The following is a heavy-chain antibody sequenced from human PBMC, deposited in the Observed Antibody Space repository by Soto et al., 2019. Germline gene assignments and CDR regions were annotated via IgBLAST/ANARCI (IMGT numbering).Heavy chain of an antibody. CDR1: GGSISSYY. D-gene: IGHD3-16*02. V-gene: IGHV4-59*01. CDR2: IYYSGST. J-gene: IGHJ4*02. Sequence: SETLSLTCTVSGGSISSYYWSWIRQPPGKGLEWIGYIYYSGSTNYNPSLKSRVTISVDTSKNQFSLKLSSVTAADTAVHYCARVLPDRRIGLALDYWGQGTLVTVSS. CDR3: ARVLPDRRIGLALDY.